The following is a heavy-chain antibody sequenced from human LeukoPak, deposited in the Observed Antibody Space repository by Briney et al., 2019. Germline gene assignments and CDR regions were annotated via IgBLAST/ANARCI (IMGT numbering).Heavy chain of an antibody. D-gene: IGHD6-13*01. CDR1: GGSISSYY. V-gene: IGHV4-4*07. Sequence: SETLSLTCTVSGGSISSYYWSWIRQPAGKGLEWIGRIYTSGSTNYNPSLKSRVTISVDTSKNQSSLKLSSVTAADTAVYYCARGLRRVWQQPVPNWFDPWGQGTLVTVSS. CDR3: ARGLRRVWQQPVPNWFDP. J-gene: IGHJ5*02. CDR2: IYTSGST.